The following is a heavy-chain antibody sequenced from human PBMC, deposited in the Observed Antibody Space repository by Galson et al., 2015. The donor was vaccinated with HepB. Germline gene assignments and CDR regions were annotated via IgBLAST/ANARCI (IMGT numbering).Heavy chain of an antibody. D-gene: IGHD4-17*01. CDR2: IYPGDSDT. V-gene: IGHV5-51*03. J-gene: IGHJ3*02. CDR3: ARTLYGPFDAFDI. CDR1: GYSFTRYW. Sequence: QSGAAVKKPGESLTISCKGSGYSFTRYWIGWVRQMPGKGLEWMGIIYPGDSDTRYSPSFQGQVTISADKSISTAYLQWSSLKASDTAMYYCARTLYGPFDAFDIWGQGTMVTVSS.